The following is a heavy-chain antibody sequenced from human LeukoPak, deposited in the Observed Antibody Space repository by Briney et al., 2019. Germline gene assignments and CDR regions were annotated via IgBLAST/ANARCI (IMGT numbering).Heavy chain of an antibody. D-gene: IGHD3-10*01. CDR3: AGGIFMVRGVLGFDY. Sequence: SETLSLTCAVSGGSISSGGYSWSWIRQPPGKGLEWIGYIYHSGSTYYNPSLKSRVTISVDRSKNQFSLKLSSVTAADTAVYYCAGGIFMVRGVLGFDYWGQGTLVTVSS. V-gene: IGHV4-30-2*01. CDR2: IYHSGST. J-gene: IGHJ4*02. CDR1: GGSISSGGYS.